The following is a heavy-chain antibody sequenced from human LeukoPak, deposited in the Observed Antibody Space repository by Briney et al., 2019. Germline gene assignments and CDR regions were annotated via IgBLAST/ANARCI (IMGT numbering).Heavy chain of an antibody. Sequence: SETLSLTCAVYGGSFSGYYWSWIRQPPGKGLEWIGEINHSGSTNYNPSLKSRVTISVDTSKNQFSLKLSSATAADTAVYYCARGDRYCSSTSCYVGRFDYWGQGTLVTVSS. CDR3: ARGDRYCSSTSCYVGRFDY. CDR2: INHSGST. V-gene: IGHV4-34*01. J-gene: IGHJ4*02. CDR1: GGSFSGYY. D-gene: IGHD2-2*01.